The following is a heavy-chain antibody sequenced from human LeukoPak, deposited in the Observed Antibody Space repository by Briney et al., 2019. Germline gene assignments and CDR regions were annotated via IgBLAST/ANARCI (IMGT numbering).Heavy chain of an antibody. Sequence: PSQTLSLTCTVSGGSISSGGYYWSWIRQHPGKGLEWIGYIYYSGSTYYNPSLKSRVTISVGTSKNQFSLKLSSVTAADTAVYYCARVAGGHYYDSIWGQGTLVTVSS. D-gene: IGHD3-22*01. V-gene: IGHV4-31*03. CDR3: ARVAGGHYYDSI. CDR2: IYYSGST. J-gene: IGHJ4*02. CDR1: GGSISSGGYY.